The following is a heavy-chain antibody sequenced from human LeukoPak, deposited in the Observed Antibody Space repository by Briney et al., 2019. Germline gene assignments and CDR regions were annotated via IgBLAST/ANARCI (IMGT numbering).Heavy chain of an antibody. V-gene: IGHV3-48*03. J-gene: IGHJ4*02. Sequence: GGSLRLSCAASGFTFSSYEMSWVRQAPGKGLEWVSYISRSGSTIYYADSVKGRFTISRDNAKNSLYLQMNSLRAEDTAVYYCARSPPFDYWGQGTLVTVSS. CDR3: ARSPPFDY. CDR2: ISRSGSTI. CDR1: GFTFSSYE.